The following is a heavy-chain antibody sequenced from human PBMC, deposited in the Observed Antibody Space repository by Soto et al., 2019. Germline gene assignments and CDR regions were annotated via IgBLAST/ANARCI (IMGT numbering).Heavy chain of an antibody. CDR3: AREGIYCSGGSCMLDYYYYYYMDV. CDR2: IIPILGIV. V-gene: IGHV1-69*08. Sequence: QVQLVQSGAEVKKPGSSVKVSCKASGGTFSSYTISWVRQAPGQGLEWMGRIIPILGIVNYAQKFQGRVTITADKSTSTAYMELSSLRSEDTAVYYCAREGIYCSGGSCMLDYYYYYYMDVWGKGTTVTVSS. J-gene: IGHJ6*03. D-gene: IGHD2-15*01. CDR1: GGTFSSYT.